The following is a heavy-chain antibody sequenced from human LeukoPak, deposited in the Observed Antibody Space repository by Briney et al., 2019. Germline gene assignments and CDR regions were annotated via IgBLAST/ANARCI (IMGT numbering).Heavy chain of an antibody. CDR2: IRSKANSYAT. CDR3: TSLSLVGATYYFDY. CDR1: GFTFSGSA. D-gene: IGHD1-26*01. Sequence: GGSLRLSCAASGFTFSGSAMHWVRQASGKGLEWVGRIRSKANSYATAYAASVKGRFTISRDDSKNTAYLQMNSLKTEGTAVYYCTSLSLVGATYYFDYWGQGTLVTVSS. V-gene: IGHV3-73*01. J-gene: IGHJ4*02.